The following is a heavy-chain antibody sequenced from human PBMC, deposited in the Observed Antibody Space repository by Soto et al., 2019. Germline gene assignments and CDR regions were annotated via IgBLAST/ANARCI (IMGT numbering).Heavy chain of an antibody. D-gene: IGHD4-17*01. Sequence: QVHLVQSGAEVKKPGSSVKVSCKYSGGTFRTESINWVRQAPGQGLEWMGGILPFCGTADYAPRFQGRVTITADGVTTTDYMELRSLTSQDTAVYFCASGHEYGGNSSAFGVWGQGTMVTVSS. CDR3: ASGHEYGGNSSAFGV. V-gene: IGHV1-69*13. CDR1: GGTFRTES. J-gene: IGHJ3*01. CDR2: ILPFCGTA.